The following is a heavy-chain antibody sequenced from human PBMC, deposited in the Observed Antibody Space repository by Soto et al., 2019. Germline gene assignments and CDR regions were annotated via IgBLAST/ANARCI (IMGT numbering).Heavy chain of an antibody. Sequence: ASVKVSCKASGGTFSSYAISWVRQAPGQGLEWMGGIIPIFGTANYAQKFQGRVTITADESTSTAYMELSSLRSEDTAVYYCARDRGGYSSSSNYYGMDVWGQGTTVTVS. CDR1: GGTFSSYA. CDR2: IIPIFGTA. J-gene: IGHJ6*02. D-gene: IGHD6-13*01. CDR3: ARDRGGYSSSSNYYGMDV. V-gene: IGHV1-69*13.